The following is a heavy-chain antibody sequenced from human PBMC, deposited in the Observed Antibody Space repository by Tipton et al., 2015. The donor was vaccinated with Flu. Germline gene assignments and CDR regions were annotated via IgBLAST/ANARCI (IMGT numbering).Heavy chain of an antibody. CDR1: GYTFTSYD. D-gene: IGHD2-15*01. V-gene: IGHV1-8*03. CDR3: ARGQPGRVVAATIPGYYYYGMDV. Sequence: QLVQSGAEVKKPGASVKVSCKASGYTFTSYDINWVRQATGQGLEWMGWMKPNSGNTGYAQKFQGRVTITRNTSISTAYMELSSLRSEDTAVYYCARGQPGRVVAATIPGYYYYGMDVWGQGTTVTVSS. J-gene: IGHJ6*02. CDR2: MKPNSGNT.